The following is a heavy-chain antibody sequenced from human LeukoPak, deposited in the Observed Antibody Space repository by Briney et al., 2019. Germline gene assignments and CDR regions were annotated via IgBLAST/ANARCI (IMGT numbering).Heavy chain of an antibody. CDR1: GGSISSYY. D-gene: IGHD3-9*01. J-gene: IGHJ4*02. CDR2: IYYSGST. Sequence: SETLSLTCTVSGGSISSYYWSWIRQPPGKGLEWIGYIYYSGSTYYNPSLKSRVTISVDTSKNQFSLKLSSVTAADTAGYYCARVVRYYDILTGYHDYWGQGTLVTVSS. V-gene: IGHV4-59*08. CDR3: ARVVRYYDILTGYHDY.